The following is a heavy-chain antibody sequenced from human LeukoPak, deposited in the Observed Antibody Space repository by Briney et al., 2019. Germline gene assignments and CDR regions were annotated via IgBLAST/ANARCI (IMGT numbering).Heavy chain of an antibody. D-gene: IGHD6-6*01. CDR1: GYSFTSYW. V-gene: IGHV5-51*01. CDR3: ARNLVAGGGYYYGMDV. Sequence: GESLKISCKGSGYSFTSYWIGWVRQMPGKGLGWMGIIYPGDSDTGYSPSFQGQVTISADKSISTAYLQWSSLKASDTAMYYCARNLVAGGGYYYGMDVWGQGTTVTVSS. CDR2: IYPGDSDT. J-gene: IGHJ6*02.